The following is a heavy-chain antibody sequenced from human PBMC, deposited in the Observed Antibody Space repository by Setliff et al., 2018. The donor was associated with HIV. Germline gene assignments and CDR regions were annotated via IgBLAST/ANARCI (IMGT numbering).Heavy chain of an antibody. CDR3: ARAGRSGSYNHYYYYYMDV. Sequence: ASVKVSCKAFGYTFTGYYMHWVRQAPGQGLEWMGWINPKSGATKYSQRFQGRVTITIDTSASTAYMELSSLRSEDTAVYYCARAGRSGSYNHYYYYYMDVWGKGTTVTVSS. D-gene: IGHD1-26*01. CDR1: GYTFTGYY. J-gene: IGHJ6*03. V-gene: IGHV1-2*02. CDR2: INPKSGAT.